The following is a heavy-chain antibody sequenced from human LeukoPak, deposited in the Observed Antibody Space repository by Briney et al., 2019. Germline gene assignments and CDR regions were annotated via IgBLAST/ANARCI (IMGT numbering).Heavy chain of an antibody. CDR3: ARSLELRYYYYYMDV. Sequence: ASVKVSCKASGYTFTSYDINWVRQATGQGLEWMGWMNPNSGNTGYAQKFQGRVTMTRNTSISTAYMELSSLRSEDTAVYYCARSLELRYYYYYMDVWGKGTLVTVSS. CDR1: GYTFTSYD. CDR2: MNPNSGNT. J-gene: IGHJ6*03. V-gene: IGHV1-8*01. D-gene: IGHD1-7*01.